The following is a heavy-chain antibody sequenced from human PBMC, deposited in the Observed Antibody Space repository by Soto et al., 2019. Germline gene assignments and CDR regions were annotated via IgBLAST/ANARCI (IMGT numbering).Heavy chain of an antibody. CDR1: GFTFNNCG. Sequence: PGGSLRLSCAASGFTFNNCGMHWVRQAPGKGLEWVAVISYDGSNKYYADSVKGRFTISRDNSKNTLYLQMNSLRAEDTAVYYCAKDSEPHVLYYYYGKDVQGQGPTVTVSS. CDR2: ISYDGSNK. J-gene: IGHJ6*02. CDR3: AKDSEPHVLYYYYGKDV. V-gene: IGHV3-30*18.